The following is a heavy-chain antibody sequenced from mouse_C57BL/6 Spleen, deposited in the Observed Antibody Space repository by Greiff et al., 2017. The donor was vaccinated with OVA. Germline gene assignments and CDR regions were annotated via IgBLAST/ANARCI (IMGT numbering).Heavy chain of an antibody. J-gene: IGHJ2*01. Sequence: QVQLKQSGAELVKPGASVKISCKASGYAFSSYWMNWVKQRPGKGLEWIGQIYPGDGDTNYNGKFKDKATLTADKSSSTAYMQLSSLTSEDSAVYYWARLGDDYGSSYDYWGQGTTLTVSS. D-gene: IGHD1-1*01. CDR3: ARLGDDYGSSYDY. CDR2: IYPGDGDT. V-gene: IGHV1-80*01. CDR1: GYAFSSYW.